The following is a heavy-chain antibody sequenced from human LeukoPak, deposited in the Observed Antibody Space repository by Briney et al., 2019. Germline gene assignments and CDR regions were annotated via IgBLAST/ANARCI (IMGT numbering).Heavy chain of an antibody. CDR1: GFTLSDYW. V-gene: IGHV3-74*01. J-gene: IGHJ4*02. D-gene: IGHD1-7*01. CDR3: VRDGGGTTPYDC. CDR2: ISPDGRNI. Sequence: GGSLRLSCAASGFTLSDYWMNWVRQVPGKGPVWVAHISPDGRNIAYADSVKGRFTISRDSAKNTLYLQMNSLRVGDTAVYYCVRDGGGTTPYDCWGQGTLVTVSS.